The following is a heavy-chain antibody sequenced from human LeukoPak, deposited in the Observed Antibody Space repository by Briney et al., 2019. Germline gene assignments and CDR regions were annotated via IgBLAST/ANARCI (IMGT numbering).Heavy chain of an antibody. V-gene: IGHV1-69*04. CDR2: IIPILGIA. CDR1: GGTFSSYA. D-gene: IGHD3-10*01. J-gene: IGHJ3*02. CDR3: AIAMVRGVIYAFDI. Sequence: SVKVSCKASGGTFSSYAISWARQAPGQGLEWMGRIIPILGIANYAQKFQGRVTITADKSTSTAYMELSSLRSEDTAVYYCAIAMVRGVIYAFDIWGQGTMVTVSS.